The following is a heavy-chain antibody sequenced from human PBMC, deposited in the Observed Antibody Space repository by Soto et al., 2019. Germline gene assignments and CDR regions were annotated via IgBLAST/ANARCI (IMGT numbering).Heavy chain of an antibody. CDR2: INPKSGGT. Sequence: RASVKVSCKASGYTFTVYYMHWVRQAPGQGLEWMGWINPKSGGTMYPQKFQGRVTMTWDTSISTAYMALTRLRSDDTAVYYCARDLAKGGGGAGFDYWGQGTLVTVSS. D-gene: IGHD3-16*01. CDR3: ARDLAKGGGGAGFDY. CDR1: GYTFTVYY. J-gene: IGHJ4*02. V-gene: IGHV1-2*02.